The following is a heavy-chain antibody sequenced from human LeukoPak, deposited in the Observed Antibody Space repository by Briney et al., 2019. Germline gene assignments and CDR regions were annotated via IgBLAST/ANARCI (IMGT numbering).Heavy chain of an antibody. CDR3: ARDNSRQFDY. Sequence: GGSLRLSCAASGVTFSSYAMHWVRQAPGKGLEWVAVISYDGSNKYYADSVKGRFTISRDNSKNTLYLQMNSLRAEDTAVYYCARDNSRQFDYWGQGTLVTVSS. J-gene: IGHJ4*02. CDR2: ISYDGSNK. D-gene: IGHD6-13*01. CDR1: GVTFSSYA. V-gene: IGHV3-30*04.